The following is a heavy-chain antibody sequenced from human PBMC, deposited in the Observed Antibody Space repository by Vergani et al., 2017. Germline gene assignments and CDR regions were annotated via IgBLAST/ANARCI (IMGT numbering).Heavy chain of an antibody. V-gene: IGHV5-51*01. CDR3: ARTYYYDSSGSNDAFDI. J-gene: IGHJ3*02. D-gene: IGHD3-22*01. Sequence: EVPLVQSGAEVKKPGESLKISCKGSGYSFTSYWIGWVRQMPGKGLEWMGIIYPGDSDTRYSPSFQGQVTISADKSISTAYLQWSSLKASDTAMYYCARTYYYDSSGSNDAFDIWGQGTMVTVSS. CDR2: IYPGDSDT. CDR1: GYSFTSYW.